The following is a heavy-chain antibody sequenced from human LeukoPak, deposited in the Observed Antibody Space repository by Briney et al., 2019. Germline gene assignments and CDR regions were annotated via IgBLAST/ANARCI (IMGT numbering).Heavy chain of an antibody. Sequence: QAGGSLRLSCAASGFTFRSYGMHWVRQAPGKGLEWVAVISYDGSNKYYADSVKGRFTISRDNSKNTLYLQMNSLRAEDTAVYYCVRGSRGWNGVDVWGQGTTVTVSS. CDR3: VRGSRGWNGVDV. J-gene: IGHJ6*02. V-gene: IGHV3-30*12. CDR2: ISYDGSNK. CDR1: GFTFRSYG. D-gene: IGHD6-19*01.